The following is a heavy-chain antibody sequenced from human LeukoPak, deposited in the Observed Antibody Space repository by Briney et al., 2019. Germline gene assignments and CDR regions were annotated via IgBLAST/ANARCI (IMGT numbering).Heavy chain of an antibody. V-gene: IGHV3-21*01. D-gene: IGHD6-19*01. J-gene: IGHJ4*02. CDR2: ISSSSSYI. Sequence: PGGPLRLSCAASGFTFSSYSMNWVRQAPGKGLEWVSSISSSSSYIYYADSVKGRFTISRDNAKNSLYLQMNSLRAEDTAVYYCARVIAVAGTIWGQGTLVTVSS. CDR3: ARVIAVAGTI. CDR1: GFTFSSYS.